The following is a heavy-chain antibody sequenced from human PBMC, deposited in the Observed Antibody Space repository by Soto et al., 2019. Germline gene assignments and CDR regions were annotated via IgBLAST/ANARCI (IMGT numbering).Heavy chain of an antibody. CDR2: VFHSGST. CDR1: GVPMTNTNW. CDR3: ARDHHYDILTGYSPLQHYYYYGMDV. D-gene: IGHD3-9*01. Sequence: SETLSLTCAVSGVPMTNTNWWSWVRQPPGKGLEWIGEVFHSGSTNYNPSLKSRVTISVDTSKNQFSLKLSSVTAADTPVYYCARDHHYDILTGYSPLQHYYYYGMDVRGQGTTVTVSS. J-gene: IGHJ6*02. V-gene: IGHV4-4*02.